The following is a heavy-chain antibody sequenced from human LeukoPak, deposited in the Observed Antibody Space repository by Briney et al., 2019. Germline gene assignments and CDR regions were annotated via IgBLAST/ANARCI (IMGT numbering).Heavy chain of an antibody. Sequence: SETLSLTCTVSGGSISSSSYYWGWIRQPPGKGLEWIGSIYHSGSTYYNPSLKSRVTISVDTSKNQFSLKLSSVTAADTAVYYCARDQPSGGNAFDIWGQGTMVTVSS. D-gene: IGHD1-26*01. CDR2: IYHSGST. V-gene: IGHV4-39*07. J-gene: IGHJ3*02. CDR3: ARDQPSGGNAFDI. CDR1: GGSISSSSYY.